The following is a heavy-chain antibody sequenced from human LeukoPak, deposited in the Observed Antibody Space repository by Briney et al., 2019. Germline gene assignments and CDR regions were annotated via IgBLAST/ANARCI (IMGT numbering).Heavy chain of an antibody. V-gene: IGHV4-39*01. CDR2: IYYSGST. J-gene: IGHJ4*02. CDR3: ARLKGPPGYFDY. Sequence: SETLSLTCTVSGGSISSSSYCWGWIRQPPGKGLEWIGSIYYSGSTYYNPSLKSRVTISVDTSKNQFSLKLSSVTAADTAVYYCARLKGPPGYFDYWGQGTLVTVSS. CDR1: GGSISSSSYC.